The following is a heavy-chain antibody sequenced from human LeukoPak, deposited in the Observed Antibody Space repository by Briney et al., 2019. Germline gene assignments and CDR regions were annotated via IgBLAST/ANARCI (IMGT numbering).Heavy chain of an antibody. CDR3: ATLNYYDSSGYSVFDY. CDR1: GFTFCSYA. D-gene: IGHD3-22*01. CDR2: ISYDGSNK. J-gene: IGHJ4*02. V-gene: IGHV3-30-3*01. Sequence: GGSLRLSCAACGFTFCSYAMHWVRQAPGKGLEWVAVISYDGSNKYYADSVKGRSTISRDNSKNTLYLQMNSLRAEDTAVYYCATLNYYDSSGYSVFDYWGQGTLVTVSS.